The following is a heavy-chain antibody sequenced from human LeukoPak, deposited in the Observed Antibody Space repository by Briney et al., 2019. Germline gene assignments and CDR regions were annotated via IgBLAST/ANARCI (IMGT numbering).Heavy chain of an antibody. J-gene: IGHJ4*02. Sequence: GGSLRLSCAGSGFTFARHALTWVRQAPGKGLEWVSTIRGGGGSTHYADSVKGRFTISRDNSKDTVFLQMNNLRAEDTAIYYCAREGGSCTSNSCSDYFDYWGQGTLVTVSS. CDR2: IRGGGGST. V-gene: IGHV3-23*01. D-gene: IGHD6-13*01. CDR1: GFTFARHA. CDR3: AREGGSCTSNSCSDYFDY.